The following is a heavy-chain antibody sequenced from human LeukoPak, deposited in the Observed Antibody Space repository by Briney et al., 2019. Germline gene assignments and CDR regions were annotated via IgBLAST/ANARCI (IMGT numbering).Heavy chain of an antibody. V-gene: IGHV4-34*01. D-gene: IGHD2-15*01. J-gene: IGHJ4*02. Sequence: SETLSLTCAVCGGCFSGYFWSWIRQPPGNWRAWMGEINHSGSTNYNPSLKSRVTISVDTSKNQFSLKLSSVTAADTAVYYCARVGFRWLLRGYFDYWGQRTPVTASS. CDR1: GGCFSGYF. CDR3: ARVGFRWLLRGYFDY. CDR2: INHSGST.